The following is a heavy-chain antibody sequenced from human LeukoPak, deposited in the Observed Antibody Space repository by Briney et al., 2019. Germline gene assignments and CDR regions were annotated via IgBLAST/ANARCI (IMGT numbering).Heavy chain of an antibody. CDR2: INHSGGT. Sequence: SETLSLTCAVYGGSFSGYYWSWIRQPLGKGLEWIGEINHSGGTNYNPSLKSRVTISVDTSKNQFSLKLSSVTAADTAVYYCARSARYYGDSRGYFQHWGQGTLVTVSS. D-gene: IGHD4-17*01. CDR3: ARSARYYGDSRGYFQH. J-gene: IGHJ1*01. V-gene: IGHV4-34*01. CDR1: GGSFSGYY.